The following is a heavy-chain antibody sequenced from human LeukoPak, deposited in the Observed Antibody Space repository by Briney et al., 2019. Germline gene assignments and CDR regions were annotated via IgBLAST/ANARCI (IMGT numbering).Heavy chain of an antibody. V-gene: IGHV1-18*01. CDR3: AREGSPFYYYYMDV. Sequence: ASVTVSFTASGYTFTTYGISGVRQAPGQGLEWMGWISTYNGNTNYAQKLQGRVTMTTDTSTSIAYMELRSLRSDDTAVYYCAREGSPFYYYYMDVWGKGTTVTVSS. CDR2: ISTYNGNT. CDR1: GYTFTTYG. J-gene: IGHJ6*03. D-gene: IGHD2-15*01.